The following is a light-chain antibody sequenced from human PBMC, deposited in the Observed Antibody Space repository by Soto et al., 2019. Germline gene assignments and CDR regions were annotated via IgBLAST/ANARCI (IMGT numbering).Light chain of an antibody. Sequence: DIQMTQSPSAMSASIGDRVNITCRASQGISNYLAWFQQKPGNVPRRLIYAASSLHTGVPSRFSGSGSGTEYTLTISSLQPEDFATYYCQQYNSYSKTFGQGTKVDIK. J-gene: IGKJ1*01. CDR3: QQYNSYSKT. CDR1: QGISNY. V-gene: IGKV1-17*03. CDR2: AAS.